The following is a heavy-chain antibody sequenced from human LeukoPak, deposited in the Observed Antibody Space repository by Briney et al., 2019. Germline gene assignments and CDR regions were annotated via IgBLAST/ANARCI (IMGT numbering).Heavy chain of an antibody. CDR2: IRAHNGDT. J-gene: IGHJ4*02. CDR3: ARGEFICTINTCYASALDS. Sequence: GASVKVSCKASGYTFTSYAISWVRQARGQGLEWMGWIRAHNGDTNHAQQLQGRVTMTTDTSTRTAYMELRSLRSEDTAVYYCARGEFICTINTCYASALDSWGQGTLVTVSS. CDR1: GYTFTSYA. D-gene: IGHD2-2*01. V-gene: IGHV1-18*01.